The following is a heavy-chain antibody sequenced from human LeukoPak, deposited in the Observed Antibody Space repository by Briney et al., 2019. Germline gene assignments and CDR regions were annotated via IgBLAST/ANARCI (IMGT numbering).Heavy chain of an antibody. CDR1: GFTFSSYA. Sequence: PGGSLRLSCAAYGFTFSSYAMSWVRQAPGKGLEWVSAISGSGGNTYYADSVKGRFTISRDNSKNTLYLQMNSLRAEDTAVYYCAKGYDSSGYYFNYFDYWGQGTLVTVSS. D-gene: IGHD3-22*01. CDR2: ISGSGGNT. V-gene: IGHV3-23*01. J-gene: IGHJ4*02. CDR3: AKGYDSSGYYFNYFDY.